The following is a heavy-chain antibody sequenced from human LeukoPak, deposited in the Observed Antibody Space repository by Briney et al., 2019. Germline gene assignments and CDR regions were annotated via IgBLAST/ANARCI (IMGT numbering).Heavy chain of an antibody. J-gene: IGHJ5*02. CDR1: GGSISSGSYY. CDR2: IYTSGST. Sequence: SETLSLTCTVSGGSISSGSYYWSWIRQPAGKGLEWIGRIYTSGSTNYNPSLKSRVTISVDTSKNQFSLKLSSVTAADTAVYYCARGGGWTTAHWFDPWGQGTLVTVSS. D-gene: IGHD3-16*01. CDR3: ARGGGWTTAHWFDP. V-gene: IGHV4-61*02.